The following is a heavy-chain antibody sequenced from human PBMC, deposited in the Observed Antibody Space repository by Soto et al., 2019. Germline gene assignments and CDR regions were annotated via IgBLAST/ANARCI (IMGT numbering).Heavy chain of an antibody. Sequence: GASVKVSCKASAYNFIQYYIHWVKRAPGQGLERMGIINPNGGSTTYAQKFQGRVTLTRDTSTSTVYMDLSSLTSEDTAIYYCARDGWFAALRIPFGMDVWGQGPTVTV. CDR2: INPNGGST. J-gene: IGHJ6*02. V-gene: IGHV1-46*01. CDR3: ARDGWFAALRIPFGMDV. D-gene: IGHD3-10*01. CDR1: AYNFIQYY.